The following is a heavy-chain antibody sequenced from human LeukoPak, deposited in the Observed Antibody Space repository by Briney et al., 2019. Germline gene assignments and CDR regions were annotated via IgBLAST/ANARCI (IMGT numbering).Heavy chain of an antibody. D-gene: IGHD1-26*01. J-gene: IGHJ4*02. CDR2: IWYDGSYT. Sequence: PGRSLRLSCAASGFTFSRYGMHWVRQAPGKGLEWVAVIWYDGSYTYYAESVKGRFTISRDNSRNTLYLQMSSLRSEDTAVYYCAKPTSGDGSFLIDYWGQGTLVTVSS. CDR3: AKPTSGDGSFLIDY. CDR1: GFTFSRYG. V-gene: IGHV3-33*06.